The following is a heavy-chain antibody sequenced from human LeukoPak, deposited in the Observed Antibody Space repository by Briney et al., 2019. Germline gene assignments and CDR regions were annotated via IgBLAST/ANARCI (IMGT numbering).Heavy chain of an antibody. V-gene: IGHV4-59*01. Sequence: SETMSLTWTVAGSSISYYYWRWLRQSPGKGLEWMRYIYYSGTTNYNPSLKTRVTISVDTSKNQFSLQLRSMTAADTAVYYCAREDPQTTVPEGMDVWGQGTTVTVSS. J-gene: IGHJ6*02. CDR2: IYYSGTT. CDR1: GSSISYYY. D-gene: IGHD4-17*01. CDR3: AREDPQTTVPEGMDV.